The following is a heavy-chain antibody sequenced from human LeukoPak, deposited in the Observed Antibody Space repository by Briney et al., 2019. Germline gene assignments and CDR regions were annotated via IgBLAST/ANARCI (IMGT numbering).Heavy chain of an antibody. Sequence: ASVEVSCKASGYTFTSYAIHWVRQAPGQRLEWMGWISAGNGNTKYSQNFQGRVTFISNTSATTAFMELSSLRSEDAAVYYCAGDSGSGNNDYWGQGTLVSVSS. CDR1: GYTFTSYA. CDR2: ISAGNGNT. J-gene: IGHJ4*02. V-gene: IGHV1-3*01. CDR3: AGDSGSGNNDY. D-gene: IGHD1-26*01.